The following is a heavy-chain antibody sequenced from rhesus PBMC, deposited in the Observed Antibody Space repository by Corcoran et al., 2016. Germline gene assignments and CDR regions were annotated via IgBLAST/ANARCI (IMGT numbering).Heavy chain of an antibody. V-gene: IGHV4S7*01. D-gene: IGHD2-21*01. CDR2: IYSSSGNT. J-gene: IGHJ4*01. Sequence: QVQLQESGPGLLKPSETLSLTCAVSGGSISGGYGWGWIRQPPGKGLDWIGSIYSSSGNTYYNPSLKSRVTISTDTSKNQFSLKLSSVTAADTAVYYCARDEAEYCTGSGCYFDYWGQGVLVTVSS. CDR3: ARDEAEYCTGSGCYFDY. CDR1: GGSISGGYG.